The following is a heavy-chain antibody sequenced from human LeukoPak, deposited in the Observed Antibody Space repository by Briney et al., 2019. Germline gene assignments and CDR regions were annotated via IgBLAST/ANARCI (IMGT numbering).Heavy chain of an antibody. CDR1: GGSISSYY. CDR3: ARGVTFGGVIVPAFDI. CDR2: IYYSGST. Sequence: SETLSLTCTVSGGSISSYYWSRIRQPPGKGLEWIGYIYYSGSTNYNPSLKSRVTISVDTSKNQFSLKLSSVTAADTAVYFCARGVTFGGVIVPAFDIWGQGTMVTVSS. J-gene: IGHJ3*02. V-gene: IGHV4-59*08. D-gene: IGHD3-16*02.